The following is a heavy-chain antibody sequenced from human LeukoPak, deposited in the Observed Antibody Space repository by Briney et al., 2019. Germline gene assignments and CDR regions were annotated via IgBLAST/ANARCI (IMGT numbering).Heavy chain of an antibody. CDR2: IYYSGST. D-gene: IGHD3-22*01. V-gene: IGHV4-31*03. CDR1: GGSISSYY. J-gene: IGHJ3*02. CDR3: ARDDSSGFDAFDI. Sequence: PSQTLSLTCTVSGGSISSYYWSWIRQHPGKGLEWIGYIYYSGSTYYNPSLKSRVTISVDTSKNQFSLKLSSVTAADTAVYYCARDDSSGFDAFDIWGQGTMVTVSS.